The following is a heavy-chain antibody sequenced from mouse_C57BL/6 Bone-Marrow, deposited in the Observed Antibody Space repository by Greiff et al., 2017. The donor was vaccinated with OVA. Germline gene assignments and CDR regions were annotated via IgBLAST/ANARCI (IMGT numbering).Heavy chain of an antibody. V-gene: IGHV1-55*01. CDR1: GYTFTSYW. CDR3: AADFDY. CDR2: IYPGSGST. Sequence: QVHVKQSGAELVKPGASVKMSCKASGYTFTSYWITWVKQRPGQGLEWIGDIYPGSGSTNYNEKFKSKATLTVDTSSSTAYMQLSSLTSEDSAVYYCAADFDYWGQGTTLTVSS. J-gene: IGHJ2*01.